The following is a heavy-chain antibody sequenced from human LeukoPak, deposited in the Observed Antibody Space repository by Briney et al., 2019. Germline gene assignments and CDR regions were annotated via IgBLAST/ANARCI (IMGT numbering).Heavy chain of an antibody. Sequence: SETLSLTCTVSGGSISSGGHYWSWIRQLPGKGLEWIGYIYYSGSAYYNPSLKSRVTMSLDTSKNQFSLKLSSVTAADTAVYYCARLTYYYDSSPIDYWGQGTLVT. D-gene: IGHD3-22*01. V-gene: IGHV4-31*03. CDR1: GGSISSGGHY. J-gene: IGHJ4*02. CDR3: ARLTYYYDSSPIDY. CDR2: IYYSGSA.